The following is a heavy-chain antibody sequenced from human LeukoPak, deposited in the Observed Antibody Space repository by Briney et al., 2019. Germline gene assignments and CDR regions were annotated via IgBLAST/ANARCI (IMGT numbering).Heavy chain of an antibody. CDR2: ISSSSSYI. J-gene: IGHJ1*01. CDR1: GFTFSSYA. Sequence: GGSLRLSCAASGFTFSSYAMHWVRQAPGKGLEWVSSISSSSSYIYYADSVKGRFTISRDNAKNSLYLQMNSLRAEDTAVYYCATYDSSGYYPPYFQHWGQGTLVTVSS. CDR3: ATYDSSGYYPPYFQH. V-gene: IGHV3-21*01. D-gene: IGHD3-22*01.